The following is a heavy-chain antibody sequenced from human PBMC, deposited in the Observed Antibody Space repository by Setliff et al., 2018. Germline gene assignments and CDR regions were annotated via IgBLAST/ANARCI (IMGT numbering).Heavy chain of an antibody. CDR3: ARDRGYCSSTACYPYIPGLDV. V-gene: IGHV5-51*01. CDR1: GYSFTKYW. Sequence: HGESLKISCKGSGYSFTKYWIGWVRQMPGKGLEWMGIIYPGDSDTRYSPSFQGQVTISADKSISTAYLQWSSLKAADTAVYYCARDRGYCSSTACYPYIPGLDVWGQGTMVTVSS. J-gene: IGHJ3*01. CDR2: IYPGDSDT. D-gene: IGHD2-2*01.